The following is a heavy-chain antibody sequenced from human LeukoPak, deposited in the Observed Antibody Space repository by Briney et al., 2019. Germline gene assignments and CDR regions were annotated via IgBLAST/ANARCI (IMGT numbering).Heavy chain of an antibody. CDR3: ASSMVRGVKMGY. CDR1: GGSFSGYY. D-gene: IGHD3-10*01. Sequence: SETLSLTCAVYGGSFSGYYWSWIRQPPGKGLEWIGEINHSGSTNYNPSLKSRVTISVDTFKNQFSLKLSSVTAADTAVYYCASSMVRGVKMGYWGQGTLVTVSS. J-gene: IGHJ4*02. CDR2: INHSGST. V-gene: IGHV4-34*01.